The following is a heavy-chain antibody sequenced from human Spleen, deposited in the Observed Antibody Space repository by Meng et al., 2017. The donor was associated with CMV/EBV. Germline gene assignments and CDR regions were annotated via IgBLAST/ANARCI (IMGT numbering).Heavy chain of an antibody. V-gene: IGHV4-61*01. J-gene: IGHJ6*02. CDR2: IYYTGST. CDR1: GGSIRSSSSY. CDR3: AGRNLYFYGMDV. D-gene: IGHD1-14*01. Sequence: SETLSLTCTVSGGSIRSSSSYWSWIRQPPGEGLEWIGHIYYTGSTSYNPSLKGRVTISLDTSKSQFSLRLTSVTAADTAVYYCAGRNLYFYGMDVWGQGTTVTVSS.